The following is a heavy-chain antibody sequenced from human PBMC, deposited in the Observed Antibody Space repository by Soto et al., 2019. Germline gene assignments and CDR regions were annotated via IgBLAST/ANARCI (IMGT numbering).Heavy chain of an antibody. CDR2: INHSGST. V-gene: IGHV4-34*01. D-gene: IGHD5-12*01. J-gene: IGHJ4*02. CDR1: GGSFSGCC. CDR3: ARARRIVAKERVYYFDY. Sequence: SETLSLTCAVYGGSFSGCCWSWIRQPPGKGLEWIGEINHSGSTNYNPSLKSRVTISVDTSKNQFSLKLSSVTAADTAVYYCARARRIVAKERVYYFDYWGQGTLVTVSS.